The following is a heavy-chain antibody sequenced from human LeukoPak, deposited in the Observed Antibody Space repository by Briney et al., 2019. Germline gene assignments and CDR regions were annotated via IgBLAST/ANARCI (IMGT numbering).Heavy chain of an antibody. J-gene: IGHJ5*02. Sequence: SQTLSHTRAISGVCLSTNNTAWDWIRHSPSGGLEWLGITFYGSQWYNDYAVSVKSRITNSPDAFKNKFSLQLNSVTAEDTAVYYCGRKQWPGRNWLDAWGQGTLVTVSS. CDR3: GRKQWPGRNWLDA. V-gene: IGHV6-1*01. CDR2: TFYGSQWYN. CDR1: GVCLSTNNTA. D-gene: IGHD6-19*01.